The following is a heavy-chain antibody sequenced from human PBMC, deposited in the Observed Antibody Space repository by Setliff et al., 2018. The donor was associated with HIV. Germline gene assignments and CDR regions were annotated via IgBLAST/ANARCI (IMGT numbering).Heavy chain of an antibody. CDR1: GFSISSRYY. Sequence: SETLSLTCDVSGFSISSRYYWGWIRQSPGKGLEWIGNIYHTGSSYYNPSLNDRATISLDTSKNQFSLKLSSVTAADTAVYYCAREGCSGGSCYFDYWGQGTLVTVSS. CDR2: IYHTGSS. D-gene: IGHD2-15*01. CDR3: AREGCSGGSCYFDY. V-gene: IGHV4-38-2*02. J-gene: IGHJ4*02.